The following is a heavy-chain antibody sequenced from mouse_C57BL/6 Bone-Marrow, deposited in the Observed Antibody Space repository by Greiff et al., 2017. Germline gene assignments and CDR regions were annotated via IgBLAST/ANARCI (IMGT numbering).Heavy chain of an antibody. CDR2: IYPRSGNT. V-gene: IGHV1-81*01. D-gene: IGHD1-2*01. J-gene: IGHJ4*01. Sequence: VQLQQSGAELARPGASVTLSCKASGYTFTSYGISWVKQRTGQGLEWIGEIYPRSGNTYYNEKFKGKATLTADKSSSTAYMELRSLTSEDSAVYFCARRRPYAMDYWGQGTSVTVSS. CDR3: ARRRPYAMDY. CDR1: GYTFTSYG.